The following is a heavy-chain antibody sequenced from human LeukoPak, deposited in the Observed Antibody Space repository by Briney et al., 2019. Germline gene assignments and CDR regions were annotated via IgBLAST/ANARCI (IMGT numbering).Heavy chain of an antibody. D-gene: IGHD1-26*01. CDR1: GGTFSSYA. Sequence: GASVKVSCKASGGTFSSYAISWVRQAPGQGLEWMGGIIPIFGTANYAQKFQGRVTITRDTSASTTYMELSSLTSEDTAVYYCAREKNQQWVDCLQYWGQGTLVTVSS. CDR2: IIPIFGTA. V-gene: IGHV1-69*05. J-gene: IGHJ4*02. CDR3: AREKNQQWVDCLQY.